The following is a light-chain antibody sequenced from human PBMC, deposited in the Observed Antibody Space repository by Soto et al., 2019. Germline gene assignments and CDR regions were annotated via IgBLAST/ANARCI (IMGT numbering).Light chain of an antibody. CDR3: QQYNNWPRT. V-gene: IGKV3-15*01. CDR1: QSLTTN. J-gene: IGKJ1*01. CDR2: GAS. Sequence: EIVMTQSPATLSMSPGERATLSCRASQSLTTNLAWYQQKPGQPPRLLIYGASTRATGIPARFSGSGSGTEFTLTISSLQSEDFAIYYCQQYNNWPRTFGQGTKVEIK.